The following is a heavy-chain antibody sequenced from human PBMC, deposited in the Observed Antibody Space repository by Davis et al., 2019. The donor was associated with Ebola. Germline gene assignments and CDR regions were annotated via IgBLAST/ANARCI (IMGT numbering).Heavy chain of an antibody. V-gene: IGHV1-3*01. CDR2: INVANGDT. Sequence: AASVKVSCKASGYTFTGYYMHWVRQAPGQRLEWMGWINVANGDTKSSQKFQGRVTITRDTSASTVYMELSSLRSEDTSVYYCARDAEEHSSSFLPFWGQGTLVTVSS. CDR1: GYTFTGYY. J-gene: IGHJ4*02. D-gene: IGHD6-6*01. CDR3: ARDAEEHSSSFLPF.